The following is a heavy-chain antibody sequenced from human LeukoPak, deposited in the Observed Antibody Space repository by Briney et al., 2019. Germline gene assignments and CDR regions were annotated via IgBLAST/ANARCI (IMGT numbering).Heavy chain of an antibody. CDR3: AKDDYDYVWGSYRSYFDY. CDR1: GFTFSIYG. Sequence: GGSLRLSCAASGFTFSIYGMHCVRQAPGKGLEWVAFIRYDGSNKYYADSVKGRFTISRDNSKNTLYLQMNSLRDEDTAVYYCAKDDYDYVWGSYRSYFDYWGQGTLVTVSS. V-gene: IGHV3-30*02. CDR2: IRYDGSNK. J-gene: IGHJ4*02. D-gene: IGHD3-16*02.